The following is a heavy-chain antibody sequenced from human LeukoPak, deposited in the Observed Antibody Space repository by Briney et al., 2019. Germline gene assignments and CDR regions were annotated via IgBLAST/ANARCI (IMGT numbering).Heavy chain of an antibody. V-gene: IGHV4-30-4*01. CDR3: AKYVSGSFNWFDP. CDR2: IYYSGTT. J-gene: IGHJ5*02. Sequence: SQTLSLTCSVSGGSISSGDYYWSWIRQPPGKGLEWIGYIYYSGTTYNNPSLKSRVTISVDTSKNQFSLRLSSVTAADTAVHYCAKYVSGSFNWFDPWGQGTLVTVSS. D-gene: IGHD3-10*01. CDR1: GGSISSGDYY.